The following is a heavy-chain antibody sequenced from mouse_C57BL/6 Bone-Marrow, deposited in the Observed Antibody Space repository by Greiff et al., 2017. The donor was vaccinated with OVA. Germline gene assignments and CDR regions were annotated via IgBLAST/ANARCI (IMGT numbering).Heavy chain of an antibody. CDR2: INPGSGGT. J-gene: IGHJ1*03. Sequence: VQLQQSGAELVRPGTSVKVSCKASGYAFTNYLIEWVKQRPGQGLEWIGVINPGSGGTNYNEKFKGKATLTADKSSSTAYMQLSSLTSEESAVYFCAKGDYYGSSLYWDFDVWGTGTTVTVSS. D-gene: IGHD1-1*01. CDR1: GYAFTNYL. CDR3: AKGDYYGSSLYWDFDV. V-gene: IGHV1-54*01.